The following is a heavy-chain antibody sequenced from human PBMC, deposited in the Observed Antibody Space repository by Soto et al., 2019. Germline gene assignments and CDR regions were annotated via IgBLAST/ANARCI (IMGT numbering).Heavy chain of an antibody. CDR2: INYRGST. CDR3: ARDAPGVAPY. Sequence: QVQLQESGPGLVRPSQTLSLTCTVSGGSINSGDSYWNWIRQHPEKGLEWIGYINYRGSTFYNPALKSRSIISVDTSKNHFSLSLSSVTAADTAVYYCARDAPGVAPYWGQGTLVTVSS. D-gene: IGHD2-15*01. CDR1: GGSINSGDSY. J-gene: IGHJ4*02. V-gene: IGHV4-31*03.